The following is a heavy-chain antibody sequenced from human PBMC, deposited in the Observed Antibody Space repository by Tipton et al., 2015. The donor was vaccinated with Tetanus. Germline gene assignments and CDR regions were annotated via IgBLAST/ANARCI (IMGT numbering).Heavy chain of an antibody. J-gene: IGHJ3*02. V-gene: IGHV3-48*02. CDR1: AFTFSTYS. Sequence: SLRLSCAASAFTFSTYSMSWVRQAPGKGLEWISYISPTGSTVHYADSVKGRFTISIDNAKNSLYLQMNSLRDADTAAYYCARVKGGGSYPNAFDIWGQGTLGTVSS. CDR3: ARVKGGGSYPNAFDI. CDR2: ISPTGSTV. D-gene: IGHD1-26*01.